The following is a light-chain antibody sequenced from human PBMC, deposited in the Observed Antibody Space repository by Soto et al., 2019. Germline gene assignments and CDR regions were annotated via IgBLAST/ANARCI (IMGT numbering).Light chain of an antibody. J-gene: IGKJ5*01. CDR3: QQYGRSPPIT. Sequence: EIVLTQSPDTLSVSPGERATLSCMASQSVSSHLAWYQQKPGQAPRLLIYGASTRATGIPARFSGSGSGTEFTLTISRLEPEDFAVYYCQQYGRSPPITFGQGTRLEIK. CDR2: GAS. CDR1: QSVSSH. V-gene: IGKV3-20*01.